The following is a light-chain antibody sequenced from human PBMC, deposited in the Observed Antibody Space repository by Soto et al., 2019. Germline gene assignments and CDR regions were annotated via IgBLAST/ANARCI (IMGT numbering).Light chain of an antibody. CDR3: QQYDTDST. CDR2: DAS. J-gene: IGKJ5*01. Sequence: DIQLTQSPSTLSAAVGDSVTITCRASQNIRNLLAWYQQKPGKAPKPLIFDASTLKTGVPSRFGGSGSGAEFNFTITGLQPDDFATYFCQQYDTDSTFGQGTRLDIK. V-gene: IGKV1-5*01. CDR1: QNIRNL.